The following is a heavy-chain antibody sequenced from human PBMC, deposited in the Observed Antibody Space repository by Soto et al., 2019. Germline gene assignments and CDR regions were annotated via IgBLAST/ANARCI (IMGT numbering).Heavy chain of an antibody. V-gene: IGHV1-46*03. D-gene: IGHD3-22*01. J-gene: IGHJ5*02. CDR2: INPSGGYT. Sequence: ASVKVSCKASGYTFTDYYIHWVRQAPGQGLEWMGIINPSGGYTRYAQKFQGRVIMTRDTSTSTVYMELSSLRPEDTAVYYCAREGVHYDSSDSPLYWFDPWGQGTLVTVSS. CDR1: GYTFTDYY. CDR3: AREGVHYDSSDSPLYWFDP.